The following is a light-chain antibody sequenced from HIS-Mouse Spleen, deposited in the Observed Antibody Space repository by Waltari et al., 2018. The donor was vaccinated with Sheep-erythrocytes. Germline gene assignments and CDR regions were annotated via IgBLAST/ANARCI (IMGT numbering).Light chain of an antibody. CDR2: DVS. V-gene: IGLV2-11*01. CDR3: CSYAGSYTLV. CDR1: SSDVGCYNY. Sequence: QSALTQPRSVSGSPGQSVTISCTGTSSDVGCYNYVSWYQQHPGKAPNRMIYDVSKRPSGVPDRFSGSKSGNTASLTISGLQAEDEADYYCCSYAGSYTLVFGGGTKLTVL. J-gene: IGLJ3*02.